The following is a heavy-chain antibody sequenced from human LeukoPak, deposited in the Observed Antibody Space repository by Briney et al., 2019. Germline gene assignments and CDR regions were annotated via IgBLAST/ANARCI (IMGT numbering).Heavy chain of an antibody. CDR2: IHPNSGGT. Sequence: ASVKVSCKASGGTFSRYAISGVRQAPGQGLEWTGWIHPNSGGTDYAQKFQGRVTMTRDTSISTAYLELSRLTSDDTAVYYCARGHPQAPSFDYWGQGTLVTVSS. CDR3: ARGHPQAPSFDY. J-gene: IGHJ4*02. CDR1: GGTFSRYA. V-gene: IGHV1-2*02.